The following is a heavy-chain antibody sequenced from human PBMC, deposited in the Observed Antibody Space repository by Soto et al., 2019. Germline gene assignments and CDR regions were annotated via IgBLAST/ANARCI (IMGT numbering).Heavy chain of an antibody. CDR2: ISYDGSNK. J-gene: IGHJ6*02. V-gene: IGHV3-30*03. CDR1: GFTFSSYG. Sequence: QVQLVESGGGVVQPGRSLRLSCAASGFTFSSYGMHWVRQAPGKGLEWVAVISYDGSNKYYADSVKGRFTISRDSSKNTLCRQMNSLRAEDTAVYYCVRPSAVADYYYYGMDVWGQGTTGTVSS. CDR3: VRPSAVADYYYYGMDV. D-gene: IGHD6-19*01.